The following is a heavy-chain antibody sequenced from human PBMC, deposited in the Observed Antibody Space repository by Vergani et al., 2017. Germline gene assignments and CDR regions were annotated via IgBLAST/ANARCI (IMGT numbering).Heavy chain of an antibody. CDR3: ARDPDIVVVPAAIVLRYYYYGMDV. D-gene: IGHD2-2*02. CDR1: GFTFDDYA. J-gene: IGHJ6*02. Sequence: EVQLVESGGGLVQPGRSLRLSCAASGFTFDDYAMHWVRQAPGKGLEWVSGISWNSGSIGYADSVKGRFTISRDNAKNSLYLQMNSLRAEDTAVYYCARDPDIVVVPAAIVLRYYYYGMDVWGQGTTVTVSS. CDR2: ISWNSGSI. V-gene: IGHV3-9*01.